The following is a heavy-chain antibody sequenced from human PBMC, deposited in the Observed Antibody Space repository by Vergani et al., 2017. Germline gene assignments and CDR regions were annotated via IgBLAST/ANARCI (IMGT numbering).Heavy chain of an antibody. CDR3: VRGSWSSDLRGVYWCDT. J-gene: IGHJ5*02. V-gene: IGHV4-61*02. D-gene: IGHD3-10*01. Sequence: QVHLNEAGPGLVKPSQTLSLTCTVSGASITSGSFYWRWIRQPAGKGLEWIGRIHDSGTKDYNPSLRSRVTLSVDTSKNQLYLKMISMTAADTAVYYCVRGSWSSDLRGVYWCDTWGQGTLVSVSS. CDR2: IHDSGTK. CDR1: GASITSGSFY.